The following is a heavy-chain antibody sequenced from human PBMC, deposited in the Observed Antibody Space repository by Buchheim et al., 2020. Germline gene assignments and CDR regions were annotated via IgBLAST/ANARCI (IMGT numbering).Heavy chain of an antibody. D-gene: IGHD1-26*01. CDR1: GASVNNDYYY. CDR2: VDYRGNT. V-gene: IGHV4-61*01. Sequence: QVQLQESGPGLVKPSETLSLTCAVSGASVNNDYYYWTWIRQTPGKGMEWIAHVDYRGNTNYNPSLRSRVTISIDTSKNQFSLKMRSVTAADTGTFYCASARAYSDTSEVDVWGKGTT. CDR3: ASARAYSDTSEVDV. J-gene: IGHJ6*03.